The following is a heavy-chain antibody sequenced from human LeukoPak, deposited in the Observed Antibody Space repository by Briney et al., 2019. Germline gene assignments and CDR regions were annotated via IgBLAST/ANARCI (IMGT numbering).Heavy chain of an antibody. CDR1: GYTFTGYY. CDR3: ATFPRYYYDSSGYFDY. V-gene: IGHV1-2*02. J-gene: IGHJ4*02. Sequence: ASVKVSCKASGYTFTGYYMHWVRQAPGQGLEWMGWINPNSGGTNYAQKFQGRVTMTRDTSISTAYMELSSLRSEDTAVYYCATFPRYYYDSSGYFDYWGQGTLVTVSS. D-gene: IGHD3-22*01. CDR2: INPNSGGT.